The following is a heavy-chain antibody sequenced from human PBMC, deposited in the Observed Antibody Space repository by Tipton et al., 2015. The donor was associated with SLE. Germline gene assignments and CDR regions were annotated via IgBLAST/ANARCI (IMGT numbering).Heavy chain of an antibody. CDR3: ARGGVGGYNYFDR. CDR2: IFYSGDT. Sequence: TLSLTCTVSGYSISSGYFWGWIRQPSGKNLEWIGHIFYSGDTVYNPSLNSRVSISLDTSKNSFSLKTSFVTAADTAVYYCARGGVGGYNYFDRWGQGTLVTVSS. D-gene: IGHD5-24*01. J-gene: IGHJ4*02. V-gene: IGHV4-31*03. CDR1: GYSISSGYF.